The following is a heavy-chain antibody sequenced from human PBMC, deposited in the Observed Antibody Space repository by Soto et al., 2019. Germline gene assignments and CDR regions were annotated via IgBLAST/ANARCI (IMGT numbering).Heavy chain of an antibody. Sequence: GGSLRLSCAVSGFTFSSYAMSWVRQAPGKGLKWVSAISGSGGSTYYADSVKGRFTISRDNSKNTLYLQMNSLRAEDTAVYYCAILLRARRAEQATQGPFDYWGQGTLVTVSS. J-gene: IGHJ4*02. CDR1: GFTFSSYA. CDR3: AILLRARRAEQATQGPFDY. CDR2: ISGSGGST. V-gene: IGHV3-23*01. D-gene: IGHD3-10*01.